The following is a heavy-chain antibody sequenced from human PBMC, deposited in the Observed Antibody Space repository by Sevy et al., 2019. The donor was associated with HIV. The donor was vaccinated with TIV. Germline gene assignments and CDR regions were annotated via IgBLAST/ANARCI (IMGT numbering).Heavy chain of an antibody. Sequence: SETLSLTCTVSGGSVSSGSYYWSWIRQPPGKGLEWIGYIYYSGSTNYNPSLKSRVTISVDTSKNQFSLKLSSVTAADTAVYYCARVRLRGYCSGGSCHPDAFDIWGQGTMVTVSS. CDR3: ARVRLRGYCSGGSCHPDAFDI. J-gene: IGHJ3*02. V-gene: IGHV4-61*01. D-gene: IGHD2-15*01. CDR2: IYYSGST. CDR1: GGSVSSGSYY.